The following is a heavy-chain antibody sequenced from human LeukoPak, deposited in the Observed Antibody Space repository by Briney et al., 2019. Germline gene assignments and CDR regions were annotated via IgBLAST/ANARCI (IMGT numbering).Heavy chain of an antibody. J-gene: IGHJ5*02. D-gene: IGHD2-8*01. CDR2: IYYSGST. V-gene: IGHV4-59*01. CDR3: ARDPGVTGGHNWFDP. Sequence: PSETLSLTYTVSGGSISSYYWSWIRQPPGKGLEWIGYIYYSGSTNYNPSLKSRVTISVDTSKNQFSLKLSSVTAADTAVYYCARDPGVTGGHNWFDPWGQGTLVTVSS. CDR1: GGSISSYY.